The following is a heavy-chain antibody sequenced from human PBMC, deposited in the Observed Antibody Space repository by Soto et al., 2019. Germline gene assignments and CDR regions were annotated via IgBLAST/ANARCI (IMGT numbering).Heavy chain of an antibody. J-gene: IGHJ6*02. Sequence: SETLSLTCTVSGGSISSGGYYWSWIRQHPGKGLEWIGYIYHSGSTYYNPSLKSRVTISVDTSKNQFSLKLSSVTAADTAVYYCTSRKTTSVYYYYYYGMDVWGQGTTVTVSS. CDR2: IYHSGST. D-gene: IGHD1-1*01. CDR1: GGSISSGGYY. V-gene: IGHV4-31*03. CDR3: TSRKTTSVYYYYYYGMDV.